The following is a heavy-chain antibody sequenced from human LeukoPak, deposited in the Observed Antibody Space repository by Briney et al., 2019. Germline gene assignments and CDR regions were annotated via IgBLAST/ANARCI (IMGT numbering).Heavy chain of an antibody. D-gene: IGHD3-22*01. CDR2: IYTSGST. CDR1: GGSISSYY. CDR3: ARDVYYYDSSGYSGRYYGMDV. Sequence: SETLSLTCTVSGGSISSYYWSWIRQPAGKGLEWIGRIYTSGSTSYNPSLKSRVTMSVDTSKNQFSLKLSSVTAADTAVYYCARDVYYYDSSGYSGRYYGMDVWGQGTTVTVSS. J-gene: IGHJ6*02. V-gene: IGHV4-4*07.